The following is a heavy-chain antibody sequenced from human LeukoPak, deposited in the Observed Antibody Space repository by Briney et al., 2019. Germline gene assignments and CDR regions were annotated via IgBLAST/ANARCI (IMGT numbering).Heavy chain of an antibody. V-gene: IGHV3-7*03. CDR2: IKQDGSEK. Sequence: QSGGSLRLSCAASGFTFSSYWMSWVRQAPGKGLEWVANIKQDGSEKYYVDSVKGRFTISRDNAKNSLYLQMNSLRAEDTAVYHCARPPVGATKRGYYFDYWGQGTLVTVSS. CDR1: GFTFSSYW. J-gene: IGHJ4*02. D-gene: IGHD1-26*01. CDR3: ARPPVGATKRGYYFDY.